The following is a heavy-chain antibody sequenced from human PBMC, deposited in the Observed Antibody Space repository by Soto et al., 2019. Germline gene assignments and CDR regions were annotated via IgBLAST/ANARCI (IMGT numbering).Heavy chain of an antibody. CDR2: LYYGRSA. D-gene: IGHD3-22*01. J-gene: IGHJ4*02. Sequence: QVQLQESGPGLVKPSETLSLTCAVSGDSISSYYCMWIRQPPGKGLESIGYLYYGRSANYKPSLKSRVTLSVDMSTNQCALTLSSMTAADAAVYYCALRSMAVVPEYWGQGTLVTVSS. CDR1: GDSISSYY. V-gene: IGHV4-59*01. CDR3: ALRSMAVVPEY.